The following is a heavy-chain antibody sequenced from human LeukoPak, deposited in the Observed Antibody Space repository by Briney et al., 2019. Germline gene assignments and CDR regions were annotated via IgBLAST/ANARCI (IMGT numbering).Heavy chain of an antibody. J-gene: IGHJ5*02. D-gene: IGHD5-18*01. CDR2: ISGSSNSI. CDR3: ARDVGYRSWFDP. CDR1: GFTFGSYG. Sequence: GGSLRLSCAASGFTFGSYGMHWVRQAPGKGLEWVSYISGSSNSIYYADSVKGRFTISRDNAKNSLYLQMNSLRAEDTAVYHCARDVGYRSWFDPWGQGTLVIVSS. V-gene: IGHV3-48*01.